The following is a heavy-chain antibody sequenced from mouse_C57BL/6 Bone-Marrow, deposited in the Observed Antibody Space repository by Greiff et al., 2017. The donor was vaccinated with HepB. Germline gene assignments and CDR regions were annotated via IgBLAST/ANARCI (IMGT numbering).Heavy chain of an antibody. CDR1: GFTFSSYG. V-gene: IGHV5-6*01. CDR3: ARHERGGY. J-gene: IGHJ2*01. CDR2: ISSGGSYT. Sequence: EVQVVESGGDLVKPGGSLKLSCAASGFTFSSYGMSWVRQTPDKRLEWVATISSGGSYTYYPDSVKGRFTISRDNAKNSLYLQMSRLKSEDTAMYYCARHERGGYWGQGTTLTVSS.